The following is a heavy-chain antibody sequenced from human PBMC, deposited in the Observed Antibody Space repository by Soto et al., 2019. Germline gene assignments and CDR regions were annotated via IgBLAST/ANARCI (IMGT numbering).Heavy chain of an antibody. Sequence: EVQLVESGGGLVKPGGFLSLSCAASGFTFSSYNMNWVRQAPGKGLEWVSSISSSSTYIYYADSVKGRFTISRDNAKNSLYLQMNSLRAEDTAVYSCARGGLRDPWMHWGQGTLVTVSS. D-gene: IGHD5-12*01. CDR1: GFTFSSYN. V-gene: IGHV3-21*01. J-gene: IGHJ4*02. CDR3: ARGGLRDPWMH. CDR2: ISSSSTYI.